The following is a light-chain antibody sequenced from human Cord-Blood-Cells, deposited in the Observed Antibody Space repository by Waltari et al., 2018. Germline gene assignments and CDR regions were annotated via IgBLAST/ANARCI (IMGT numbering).Light chain of an antibody. CDR1: SSDVGSYNL. Sequence: QSALTQPASVSGSPGQSITISCTGTSSDVGSYNLVSWYQQHPGKAPKLMIYEVSKRPSGVSNRFSRSKSGNTASLTISGLQAEDEADYYCCSYAGSSTPWVFGGGTKLTVL. J-gene: IGLJ3*02. CDR3: CSYAGSSTPWV. CDR2: EVS. V-gene: IGLV2-23*02.